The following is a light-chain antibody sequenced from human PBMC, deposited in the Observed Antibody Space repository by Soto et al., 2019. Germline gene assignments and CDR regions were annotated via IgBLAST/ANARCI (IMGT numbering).Light chain of an antibody. V-gene: IGKV1-39*01. CDR3: QQSYSTPFA. J-gene: IGKJ3*01. Sequence: DIQMTQSPSSLSASVGDSVTITCRASQNIHSYLNWYQHKPGKAPKLLIYGASNLQSGVPSRFSGSGSGTDFTLTISGLQREDFASYYCQQSYSTPFAFGPGTKVDIK. CDR1: QNIHSY. CDR2: GAS.